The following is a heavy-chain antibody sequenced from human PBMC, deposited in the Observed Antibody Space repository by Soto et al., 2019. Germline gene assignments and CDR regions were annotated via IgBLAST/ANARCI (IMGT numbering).Heavy chain of an antibody. D-gene: IGHD3-9*01. CDR3: AKVPRYDILTGDPSYYFDY. V-gene: IGHV3-23*01. CDR1: GFTFSSYA. J-gene: IGHJ4*02. CDR2: ISGSGGST. Sequence: GGSLRLSCAASGFTFSSYAMSWVRQAPGKGLEWVSAISGSGGSTYYADSVKGRFTISRDNSKNTLYLQMNSLRAEDTAVYYCAKVPRYDILTGDPSYYFDYWGQGTLVTVSS.